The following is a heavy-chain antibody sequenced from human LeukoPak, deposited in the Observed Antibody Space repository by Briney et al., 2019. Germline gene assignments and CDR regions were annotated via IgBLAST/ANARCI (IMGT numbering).Heavy chain of an antibody. D-gene: IGHD1-26*01. Sequence: PGGSLRLSCAASGFTFNTYAMSWVRQAPGKGLEWVSAISGSGSGTYYADSVKGRFTISRDNSKNTLYLQMNSLRAEDTALYYCAKDRGSGSYYYYYYGLDVWGQGTTVTVSS. CDR1: GFTFNTYA. CDR2: ISGSGSGT. CDR3: AKDRGSGSYYYYYYGLDV. V-gene: IGHV3-23*01. J-gene: IGHJ6*02.